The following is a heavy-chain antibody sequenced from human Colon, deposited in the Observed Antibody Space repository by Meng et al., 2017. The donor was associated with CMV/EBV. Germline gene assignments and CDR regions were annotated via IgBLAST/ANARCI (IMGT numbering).Heavy chain of an antibody. CDR2: ISFDGRNT. CDR1: GFTFDSYA. D-gene: IGHD3/OR15-3a*01. Sequence: GESLKISCSPSGFTFDSYAMHWVRQTPGKGLEWVALISFDGRNTYYADSVKGRFTISRDNFKVTLYLHMNTVRPEDTAVYYCGKGRTSDCWGQGTLVTVSS. J-gene: IGHJ4*02. V-gene: IGHV3-30*04. CDR3: GKGRTSDC.